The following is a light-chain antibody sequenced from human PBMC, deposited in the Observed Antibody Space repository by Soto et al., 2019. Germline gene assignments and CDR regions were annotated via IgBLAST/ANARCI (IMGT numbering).Light chain of an antibody. CDR1: QTVSSNY. J-gene: IGKJ1*01. Sequence: EIVLTQSPGTLSLSPGERATLSCRASQTVSSNYLAWYQQKPGQAPRLLIYGASSWATGIPDRFSGSGSGTDVTLTINTLEPEDLAVYSCHEYGTSPWTFGQGTKVEIK. CDR3: HEYGTSPWT. V-gene: IGKV3-20*01. CDR2: GAS.